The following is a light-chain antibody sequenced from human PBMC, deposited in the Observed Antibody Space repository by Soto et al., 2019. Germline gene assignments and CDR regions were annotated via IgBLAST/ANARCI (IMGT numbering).Light chain of an antibody. CDR3: QKYVSSPWT. J-gene: IGKJ1*01. V-gene: IGKV3-20*01. CDR1: QSVSSSY. CDR2: GAS. Sequence: EIVLTQSPGTLSLSPGERATLSCRASQSVSSSYLAWYQQKPGQAPRPLIYGASSRAIGIPDRFSGSGSGKDFTLTTSRREPEDFAVYSGQKYVSSPWTFGKGTKGKS.